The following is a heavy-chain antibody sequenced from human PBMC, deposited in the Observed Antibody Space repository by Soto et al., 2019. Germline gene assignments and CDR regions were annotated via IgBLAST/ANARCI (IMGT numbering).Heavy chain of an antibody. J-gene: IGHJ6*03. CDR1: GFTFSSYW. D-gene: IGHD2-2*01. V-gene: IGHV3-7*01. CDR3: ARTHNTLGVLMDV. CDR2: IKQDGSEK. Sequence: EVQLVESGGGLVQPRGSLRLSCAASGFTFSSYWMSWVRQAPGKGLEWVANIKQDGSEKYYVDSVKGRFTISRDNAKNSLYLQMNSLRAEDTAVYYCARTHNTLGVLMDVWGKGTTVTVSS.